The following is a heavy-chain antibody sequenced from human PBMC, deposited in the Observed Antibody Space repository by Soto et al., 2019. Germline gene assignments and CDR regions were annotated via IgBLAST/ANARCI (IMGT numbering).Heavy chain of an antibody. CDR2: IYFSGST. Sequence: PSETLSLTCTVSGFTISSGYYWGWVRQPPGKGLEWIGSIYFSGSTYYNPSLKSRVAISVDTSKSQFSLKLSSVTAADTAVYYCARGAYYYDSSSSHSFDYWGQGTLVTVSS. J-gene: IGHJ4*02. CDR1: GFTISSGYY. CDR3: ARGAYYYDSSSSHSFDY. V-gene: IGHV4-38-2*02. D-gene: IGHD3-22*01.